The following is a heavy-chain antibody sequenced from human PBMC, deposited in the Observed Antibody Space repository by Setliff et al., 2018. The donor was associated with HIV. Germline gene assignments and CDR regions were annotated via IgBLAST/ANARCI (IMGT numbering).Heavy chain of an antibody. CDR3: ASEKVAWTVSDSFFEF. V-gene: IGHV4-61*02. Sequence: PSETLSLTCTVSGGSISSGSYYWSWIRQPAGKGLEWIGRIYTTGITNYIPSLKSRVTISVDTSKSQFSLKLSSVTAADTAVYYCASEKVAWTVSDSFFEFWGQGVPVTVSS. J-gene: IGHJ4*02. CDR2: IYTTGIT. D-gene: IGHD2-15*01. CDR1: GGSISSGSYY.